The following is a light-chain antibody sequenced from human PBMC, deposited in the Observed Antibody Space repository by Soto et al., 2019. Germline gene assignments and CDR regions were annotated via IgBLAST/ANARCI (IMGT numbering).Light chain of an antibody. CDR3: SSYRSSNTPYV. V-gene: IGLV2-14*01. J-gene: IGLJ1*01. Sequence: QSALTQPASVSGSPGQSITISCTGTSRDVGGYNYVSWYQQHPGKAPKIMIYEVSNRPSGVSNRFSGSKSGNTASLTISGLQAEDEADYYCSSYRSSNTPYVFGTGTKLTVL. CDR1: SRDVGGYNY. CDR2: EVS.